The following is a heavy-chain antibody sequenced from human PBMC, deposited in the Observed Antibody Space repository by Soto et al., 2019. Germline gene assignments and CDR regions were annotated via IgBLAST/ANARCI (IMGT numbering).Heavy chain of an antibody. V-gene: IGHV2-5*01. CDR3: AHSLDPPAEYYYGSGSYLDAFDI. J-gene: IGHJ3*02. CDR2: IYWNDDK. Sequence: ESGPTLVNPTQTLTLTCTFSGFSLSTSGVGVGWIRQPPGKALEWLALIYWNDDKRYSPSLKSRLTITKDTSKNQVVLTMTNMDPVDTATYYCAHSLDPPAEYYYGSGSYLDAFDIWGQGTMVTVSS. CDR1: GFSLSTSGVG. D-gene: IGHD3-10*01.